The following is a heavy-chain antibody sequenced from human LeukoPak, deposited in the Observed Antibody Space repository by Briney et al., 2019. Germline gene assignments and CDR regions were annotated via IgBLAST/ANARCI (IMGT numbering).Heavy chain of an antibody. CDR2: IYPGDSDT. V-gene: IGHV5-51*01. CDR3: ARLSVIAADGTHYFDY. Sequence: GESLKISCKGSGYSFTNYWIGWLRQMPGKGLEWLGIIYPGDSDTRNSPSFHAQVSISADKTINTAYLQWSSLKASDTDMYYCARLSVIAADGTHYFDYWGQGTLVTVSS. D-gene: IGHD6-13*01. J-gene: IGHJ4*02. CDR1: GYSFTNYW.